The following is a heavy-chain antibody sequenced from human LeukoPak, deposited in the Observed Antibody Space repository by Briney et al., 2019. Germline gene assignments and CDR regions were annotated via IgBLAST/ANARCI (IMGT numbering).Heavy chain of an antibody. CDR3: ARGVGCSSTSCYLGWFDP. CDR1: GYTFTSYA. D-gene: IGHD2-2*01. Sequence: ASVKVSCKASGYTFTSYATNWVRQAPGQGLEWMGWINTNTGNPTYAQGFTGRFVFSLDTSVSTAYLQVSSLKAEDTAVYYCARGVGCSSTSCYLGWFDPWDQGALVTVSS. J-gene: IGHJ5*02. CDR2: INTNTGNP. V-gene: IGHV7-4-1*02.